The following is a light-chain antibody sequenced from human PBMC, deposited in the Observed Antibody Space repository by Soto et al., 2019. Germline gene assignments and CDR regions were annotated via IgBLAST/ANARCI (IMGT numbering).Light chain of an antibody. CDR3: QNLNSYPFT. CDR2: EAS. Sequence: DIQMTQSPSTLSESVGDRVTFTCRASQGISSSLAWYQQKPGKATKLLIYEASTLQRGVPSRFSGSGSGTDFTLTISSLQPEEFATYWCQNLNSYPFTFGNGKRLEIK. J-gene: IGKJ5*01. V-gene: IGKV1-9*01. CDR1: QGISSS.